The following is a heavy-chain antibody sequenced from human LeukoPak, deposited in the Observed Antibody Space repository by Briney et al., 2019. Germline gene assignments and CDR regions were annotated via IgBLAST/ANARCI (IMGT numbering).Heavy chain of an antibody. V-gene: IGHV3-23*01. CDR1: GFTSVNYA. CDR2: ISGSGGST. Sequence: GGSLRLSCAATGFTSVNYAMSWVRQAPGKGLEWVSAISGSGGSTYYADSVKGRFTISRDNSRNTLYLQMNSLRAEDTAVYYCAKDMVITPDFDYWGQGTLVTVSS. CDR3: AKDMVITPDFDY. D-gene: IGHD3-22*01. J-gene: IGHJ4*02.